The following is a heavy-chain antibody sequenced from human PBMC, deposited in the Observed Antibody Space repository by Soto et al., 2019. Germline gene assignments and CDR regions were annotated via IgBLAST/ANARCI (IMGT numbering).Heavy chain of an antibody. J-gene: IGHJ4*02. V-gene: IGHV3-74*01. CDR1: GFTLSSHW. CDR3: ARGGPYVNDPRGCRVVDY. CDR2: VKTDGSST. Sequence: GGSLRLSCAASGFTLSSHWMHWVRQAPGKGLVWVSRVKTDGSSTSYADSVKGRFTISRDNAKNMVYLQMDSLRAEDTAVYYCARGGPYVNDPRGCRVVDYCGQGSLVAVSS. D-gene: IGHD2-8*01.